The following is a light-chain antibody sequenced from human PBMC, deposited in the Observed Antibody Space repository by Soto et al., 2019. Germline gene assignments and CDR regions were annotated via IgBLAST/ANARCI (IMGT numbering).Light chain of an antibody. Sequence: QSVLNQPPSASGTPGQRVTIFCPGSSSNIGSDNVNWYQQVPGTAPKLLMYKNNQRPSGVPDRFSASKSGTSASLAISGLQSEDEADYYCAVWDARLSGYVFGTGTQLTVL. CDR2: KNN. V-gene: IGLV1-44*01. CDR1: SSNIGSDN. J-gene: IGLJ1*01. CDR3: AVWDARLSGYV.